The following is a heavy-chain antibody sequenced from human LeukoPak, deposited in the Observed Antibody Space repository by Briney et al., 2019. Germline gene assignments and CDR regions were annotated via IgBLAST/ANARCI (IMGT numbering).Heavy chain of an antibody. CDR2: ISSSGSTI. CDR3: ARDMRVPAAIRGYYYGMDV. Sequence: GGFLRLSCAASGFTFSSYEMNWVRQAPGKGLEWVSYISSSGSTIYYADSVKGRFTISRDNAKNSLYLQMNSLRAEDTAVYYCARDMRVPAAIRGYYYGMDVWGQGTTVTVSS. V-gene: IGHV3-48*03. D-gene: IGHD2-2*02. J-gene: IGHJ6*02. CDR1: GFTFSSYE.